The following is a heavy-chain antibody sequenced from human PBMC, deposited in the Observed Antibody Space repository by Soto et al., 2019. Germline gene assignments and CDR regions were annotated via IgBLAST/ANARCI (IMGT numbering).Heavy chain of an antibody. CDR3: ARVQRYCSGGSCYSNYYYYYGMDV. V-gene: IGHV3-72*01. D-gene: IGHD2-15*01. CDR2: TRNKANSYTT. Sequence: PGGSLRLSCAASGFTFSDHYMDWVRQAPGKGLEWVGRTRNKANSYTTEYAASVKGRFTISRDDSKNSLYLQMNSLKTEDTAVYYCARVQRYCSGGSCYSNYYYYYGMDVWGQGTTVTVSS. J-gene: IGHJ6*02. CDR1: GFTFSDHY.